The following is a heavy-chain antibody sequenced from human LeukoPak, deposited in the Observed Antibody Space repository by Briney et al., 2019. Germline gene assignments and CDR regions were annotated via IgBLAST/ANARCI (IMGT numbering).Heavy chain of an antibody. Sequence: ASVKVSCKASGYTFTSYGISWVRPAPGQGLEWMGWISAYNDNTNYAQKLQGRVTMTTDTSTSTAYMELRSLRSDDTAVYYCARDHQIVVVVAATPRFDYWGQGTLVTVSS. V-gene: IGHV1-18*01. CDR1: GYTFTSYG. D-gene: IGHD2-15*01. CDR2: ISAYNDNT. CDR3: ARDHQIVVVVAATPRFDY. J-gene: IGHJ4*02.